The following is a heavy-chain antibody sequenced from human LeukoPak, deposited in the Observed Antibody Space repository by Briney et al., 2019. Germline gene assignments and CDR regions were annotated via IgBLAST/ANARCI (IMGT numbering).Heavy chain of an antibody. V-gene: IGHV3-23*01. CDR2: VSSTGSGT. Sequence: GGSLRLSCVASGFTFSTYGMSWVRQAPGKGLEWVAAVSSTGSGTYYPDSLKGRFVISRDNSQNTVFLQMNSLRPEDTAFYFCAKDGPLLWFGPTDAWGQGILVTVSS. CDR3: AKDGPLLWFGPTDA. CDR1: GFTFSTYG. J-gene: IGHJ5*02. D-gene: IGHD3-10*01.